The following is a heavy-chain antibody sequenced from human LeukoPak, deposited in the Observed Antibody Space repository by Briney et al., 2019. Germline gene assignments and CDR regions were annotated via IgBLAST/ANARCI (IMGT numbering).Heavy chain of an antibody. J-gene: IGHJ4*02. CDR2: ISSSGSTI. V-gene: IGHV3-48*03. CDR1: GFTFSSYE. D-gene: IGHD4-23*01. Sequence: GGSLRLSCAASGFTFSSYEMNWVRQAPGKGLEWVSYISSSGSTIYYADSVKGRFTISRDNAKNSLYLQMNSLRVEDTAVYYCARGLRWSWTGGYWGQGTLVTVSS. CDR3: ARGLRWSWTGGY.